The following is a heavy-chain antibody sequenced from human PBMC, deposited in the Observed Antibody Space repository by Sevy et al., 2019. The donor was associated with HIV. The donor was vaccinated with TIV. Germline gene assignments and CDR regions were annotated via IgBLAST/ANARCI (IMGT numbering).Heavy chain of an antibody. J-gene: IGHJ4*02. CDR3: ARERGYTYLLIDN. CDR1: GDSITNGDYY. Sequence: SETLSLTCTVSGDSITNGDYYWNWIRQPTGKGLEWIGYIYHGASTFYTPSLKGRALISPDTCKNQFSLKLNSVTTADMAVYFCARERGYTYLLIDNWGQGTLVTVSS. V-gene: IGHV4-30-4*01. D-gene: IGHD5-12*01. CDR2: IYHGAST.